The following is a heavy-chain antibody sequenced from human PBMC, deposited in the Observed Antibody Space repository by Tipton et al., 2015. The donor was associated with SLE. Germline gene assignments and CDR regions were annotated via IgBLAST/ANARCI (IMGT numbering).Heavy chain of an antibody. CDR2: INHSGST. J-gene: IGHJ3*02. V-gene: IGHV4-34*01. CDR3: ARGPADAFDI. D-gene: IGHD2-2*01. CDR1: GGSFSGYY. Sequence: TLSLTCAVYGGSFSGYYWSWIRQPPGKGLEWIGEINHSGSTNYNPSLKSRVTISVDTSKNQFSLKLSSVTAADTAVYYCARGPADAFDIWGQGTMVTVSS.